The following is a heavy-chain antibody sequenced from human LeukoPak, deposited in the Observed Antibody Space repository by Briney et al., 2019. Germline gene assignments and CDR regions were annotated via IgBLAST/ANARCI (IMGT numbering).Heavy chain of an antibody. CDR2: ISSSSSTI. Sequence: PGGSLRLSCAASGFTFSSYSMKWVRQAPGRGREWVTYISSSSSTIYYADSVKGRFTISRDNAKNSLYLQMNSLRAEDTAVYYCARGPSNRYCSSTSCYPPFVCWGQGTLVTVSS. V-gene: IGHV3-48*01. J-gene: IGHJ4*02. D-gene: IGHD2-2*01. CDR1: GFTFSSYS. CDR3: ARGPSNRYCSSTSCYPPFVC.